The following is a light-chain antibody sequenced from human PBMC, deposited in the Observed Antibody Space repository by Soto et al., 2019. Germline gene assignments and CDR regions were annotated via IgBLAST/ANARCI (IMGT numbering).Light chain of an antibody. Sequence: QSVLTQPPSVSGAPVQRVTISCTGSSSNIGAGYDVQWYQQLPRTAPKLLMCGSDNRPSGVPDRFSGSKSGTSASLAITGLQAEDEADYYCQSFDSSLSGVVFGGGTKLTVL. V-gene: IGLV1-40*01. J-gene: IGLJ2*01. CDR1: SSNIGAGYD. CDR3: QSFDSSLSGVV. CDR2: GSD.